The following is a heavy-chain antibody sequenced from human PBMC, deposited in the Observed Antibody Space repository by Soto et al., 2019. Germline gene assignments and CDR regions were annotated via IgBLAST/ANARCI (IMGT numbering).Heavy chain of an antibody. CDR3: ARDPFPRDDYVWGSYRHAPDY. V-gene: IGHV1-18*01. Sequence: QVQLVQSGAEVKKPGASVKVSCKASGYTFTSYGISWVRQAPGQGLEWMGWISAYNGNTNYAQKLQGRVTMTTDTSTSTAYLELRSLRSDDTAVYYCARDPFPRDDYVWGSYRHAPDYWGQGTLVTVSS. D-gene: IGHD3-16*02. J-gene: IGHJ4*02. CDR2: ISAYNGNT. CDR1: GYTFTSYG.